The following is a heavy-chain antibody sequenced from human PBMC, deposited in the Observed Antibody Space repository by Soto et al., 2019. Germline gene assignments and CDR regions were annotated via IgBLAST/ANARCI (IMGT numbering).Heavy chain of an antibody. V-gene: IGHV2-5*02. Sequence: QITLNESGPTVVRPTEPLTLTCRFSGFSLTTSGVGVGWIRQSPGKAPEWLALIYWDDDKRYSASLKSRLTNTKDTSKIQVVLTVSDLDPTDTATYYCAHRVLRTVFGLVTTTAIFFDFWGPGTPVAVSS. CDR2: IYWDDDK. J-gene: IGHJ4*02. D-gene: IGHD3-3*01. CDR3: AHRVLRTVFGLVTTTAIFFDF. CDR1: GFSLTTSGVG.